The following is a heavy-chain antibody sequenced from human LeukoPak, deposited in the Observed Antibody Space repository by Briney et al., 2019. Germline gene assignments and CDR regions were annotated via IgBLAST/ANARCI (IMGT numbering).Heavy chain of an antibody. CDR3: AKDGDCGGGGCFPNNFNY. Sequence: GGSLRLSCVASGFMFSAYGMHWVRQAPGKGREWVAVILSDGSSKNYADSVKGRFSMSRDNSKNTLYLQMNSLRIEDTAVYYCAKDGDCGGGGCFPNNFNYWGQGTLVTVSS. CDR1: GFMFSAYG. CDR2: ILSDGSSK. V-gene: IGHV3-30*18. D-gene: IGHD2-15*01. J-gene: IGHJ4*02.